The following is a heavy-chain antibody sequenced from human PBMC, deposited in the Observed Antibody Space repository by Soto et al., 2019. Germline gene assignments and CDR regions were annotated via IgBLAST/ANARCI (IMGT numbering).Heavy chain of an antibody. D-gene: IGHD6-19*01. J-gene: IGHJ6*02. CDR1: GGSFSGYY. Sequence: LSLTCAVYGGSFSGYYWSWIRQPPGKGLEWIGEINHSGSTNYNPSLKSRVTISVDTSKNQFSLKLGSVTAADTAVYYCARGIMQWLGFYYYYYGMDVWGQGTTVTVS. CDR3: ARGIMQWLGFYYYYYGMDV. V-gene: IGHV4-34*01. CDR2: INHSGST.